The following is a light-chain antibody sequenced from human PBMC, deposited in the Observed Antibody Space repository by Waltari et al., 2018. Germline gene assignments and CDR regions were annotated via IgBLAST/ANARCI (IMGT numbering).Light chain of an antibody. V-gene: IGLV1-44*01. CDR3: AAWDVNLNGVL. Sequence: YKQLPRTAPKLRIRSNDQRPSGVPDRFSGARSGTSASLASSGLQSEDEADYYCAAWDVNLNGVLFGGGTKLTVL. J-gene: IGLJ3*02. CDR2: SND.